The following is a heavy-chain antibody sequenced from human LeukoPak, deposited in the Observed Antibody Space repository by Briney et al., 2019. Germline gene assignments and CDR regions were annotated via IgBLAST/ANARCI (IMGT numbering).Heavy chain of an antibody. Sequence: SETRSLTCTVSGGSLSDNYWSWNRQPPGKGLEWIGYAYYSDHTHYNSSLKSRVTMSLDTSKSQCSLSLSSVAAADTAVYFCARHPFATPFDYWGPGTRVAVSS. CDR3: ARHPFATPFDY. CDR1: GGSLSDNY. D-gene: IGHD2-15*01. V-gene: IGHV4-59*08. CDR2: AYYSDHT. J-gene: IGHJ4*02.